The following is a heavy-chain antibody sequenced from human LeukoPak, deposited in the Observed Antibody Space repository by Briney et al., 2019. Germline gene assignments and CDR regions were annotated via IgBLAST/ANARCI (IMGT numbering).Heavy chain of an antibody. Sequence: GGSLRLSCAASGFTFSSYGMHWVRQAPGKGLEWVAFIRYDGSNKYYADSVKGRFTISRDNSKNTLYLQMNSLRAEDTAVYYCAKDRSQRGYSYGYADYWGQGTLVTVSS. CDR3: AKDRSQRGYSYGYADY. J-gene: IGHJ4*02. D-gene: IGHD5-18*01. CDR2: IRYDGSNK. V-gene: IGHV3-30*02. CDR1: GFTFSSYG.